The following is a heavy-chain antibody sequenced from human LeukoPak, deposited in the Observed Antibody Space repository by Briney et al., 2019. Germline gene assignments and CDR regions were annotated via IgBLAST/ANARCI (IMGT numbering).Heavy chain of an antibody. CDR2: INPNDGDT. V-gene: IGHV1-2*02. D-gene: IGHD2-2*01. CDR1: GYTFTDYY. CDR3: ARANFLYCSSSTCLLDY. J-gene: IGHJ4*02. Sequence: GASVKVSCKASGYTFTDYYMHWVRQAPGQGFEWMXXINPNDGDTNYAQKFQGRVTMTRDTSISTAHMEVSRLRSDDTAVYYCARANFLYCSSSTCLLDYWGQGTLVTVSS.